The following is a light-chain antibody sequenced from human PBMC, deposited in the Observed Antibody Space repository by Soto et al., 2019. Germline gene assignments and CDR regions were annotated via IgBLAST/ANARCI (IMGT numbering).Light chain of an antibody. V-gene: IGLV2-14*03. CDR1: SSDVGGYNY. CDR3: SSYTTSNTRQIV. Sequence: SALTQAACVSGSPGQSITASCTGTSSDVGGYNYVSWYQHHPGKAPKLMIFDVSNRPSGVSNRFSGSKSGNTASLTISGLQPEDEADYYCSSYTTSNTRQIVFGTGTRSPS. CDR2: DVS. J-gene: IGLJ1*01.